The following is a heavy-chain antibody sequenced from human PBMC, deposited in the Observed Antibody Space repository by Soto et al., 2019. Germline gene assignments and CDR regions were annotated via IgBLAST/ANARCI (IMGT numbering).Heavy chain of an antibody. Sequence: QLQLQESGPGLVKPSETLSLTCTVSGGSISSSHYYWAWIRQPPGKGLEWIGCIYNSGSSYYNPSLKSRVSIAIDTFKNQFSLKLSSVSAADTAVYYCARIVVVSAAINYWGQGTLVTVSS. J-gene: IGHJ4*02. D-gene: IGHD2-2*01. V-gene: IGHV4-39*01. CDR3: ARIVVVSAAINY. CDR2: IYNSGSS. CDR1: GGSISSSHYY.